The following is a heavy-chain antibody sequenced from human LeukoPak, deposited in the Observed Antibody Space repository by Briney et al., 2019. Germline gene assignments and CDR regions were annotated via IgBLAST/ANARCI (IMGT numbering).Heavy chain of an antibody. CDR2: IREDGSDD. J-gene: IGHJ4*02. CDR1: GFTFSSCW. Sequence: GGSLRLSCVVSGFTFSSCWMSWVRQAPGKGLAWVANIREDGSDDTYEASVKGRFTISRDNARNSLFLQMNSLRAEDTAVYYCARGDGYYFGFWGQGTPVTVSS. V-gene: IGHV3-7*03. CDR3: ARGDGYYFGF.